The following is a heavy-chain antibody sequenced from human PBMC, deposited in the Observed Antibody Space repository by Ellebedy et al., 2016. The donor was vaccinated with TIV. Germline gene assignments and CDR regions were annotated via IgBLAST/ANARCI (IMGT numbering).Heavy chain of an antibody. CDR1: GDSIRSDGYY. Sequence: MPSETLSLTCTVSGDSIRSDGYYWTWVRRPPGKGLEWVGYISHSGTTYYNPSLRSRLAISADTSKNQFSLSLTSVTAADTAVYYCARGYYDDNGYYAPGEWGPGTLVAVSS. CDR3: ARGYYDDNGYYAPGE. J-gene: IGHJ4*02. V-gene: IGHV4-31*03. CDR2: ISHSGTT. D-gene: IGHD3-22*01.